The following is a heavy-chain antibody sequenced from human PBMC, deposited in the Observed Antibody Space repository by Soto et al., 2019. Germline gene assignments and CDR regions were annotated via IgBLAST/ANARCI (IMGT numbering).Heavy chain of an antibody. V-gene: IGHV4-34*01. Sequence: QVQLQQWGAGLLKPSETLSLTCAVYGGSFNSYFWNWIRQPPGRGLEWIGEINHSGTINYNPSLKTRVSISVATSTNQLSLKLRSVTAADTAVYYCARGTRGGWYFDLWGRGTPVTVSS. J-gene: IGHJ2*01. CDR3: ARGTRGGWYFDL. CDR1: GGSFNSYF. CDR2: INHSGTI.